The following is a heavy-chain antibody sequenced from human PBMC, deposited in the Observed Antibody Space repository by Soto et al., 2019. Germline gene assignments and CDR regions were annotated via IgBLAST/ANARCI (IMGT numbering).Heavy chain of an antibody. CDR1: GFTFSSYS. CDR2: ISSSSNYI. CDR3: VLGYCSSTSCYVDY. D-gene: IGHD2-2*01. J-gene: IGHJ4*02. V-gene: IGHV3-21*01. Sequence: PGGSLRLSCAASGFTFSSYSMNWVRQAPGKGLEWVSSISSSSNYIYYADSVKGRFTISRDNAKNSLYLQMNSLRAEDTAVYYCVLGYCSSTSCYVDYWGQGTLVTVSS.